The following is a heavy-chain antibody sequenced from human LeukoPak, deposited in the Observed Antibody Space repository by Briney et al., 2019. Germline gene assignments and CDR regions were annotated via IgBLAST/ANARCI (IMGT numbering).Heavy chain of an antibody. Sequence: GGSLRLSCAASGFTFSNAWMSWVRQAPGKGLEWVGRIKSKTDGGTTDYAAPVKGRFTITRDDSKITLYLQMNSLKTEYTAVYYCTRYYYDSSGYYPLGYYGMDVWGQGTTVTVSS. CDR1: GFTFSNAW. D-gene: IGHD3-22*01. V-gene: IGHV3-15*01. J-gene: IGHJ6*02. CDR2: IKSKTDGGTT. CDR3: TRYYYDSSGYYPLGYYGMDV.